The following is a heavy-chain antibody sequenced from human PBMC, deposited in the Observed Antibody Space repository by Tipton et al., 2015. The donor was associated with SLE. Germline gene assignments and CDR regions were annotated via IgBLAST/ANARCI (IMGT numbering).Heavy chain of an antibody. D-gene: IGHD3-3*01. J-gene: IGHJ6*02. CDR3: AREAARGGYEFWSGYYAPGGMDV. V-gene: IGHV4-39*07. Sequence: TLSLTCTVSGGSISSSSYYWGWIRQPPGKGLEWIGSIYYSGSTYYNPSLKSRVTISVDTSKNQFSLKLSSVTAADTAVYYCAREAARGGYEFWSGYYAPGGMDVWGQGTTVTVSS. CDR2: IYYSGST. CDR1: GGSISSSSYY.